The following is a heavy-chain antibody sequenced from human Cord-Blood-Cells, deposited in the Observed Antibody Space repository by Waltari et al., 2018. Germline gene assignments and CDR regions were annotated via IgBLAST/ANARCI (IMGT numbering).Heavy chain of an antibody. CDR2: IWYDGSNK. Sequence: QVQLVESGGGVVQPGRSLRLSSAASGFPFSSYGMPWVRQAPGKGLEWVAVIWYDGSNKYYADSVKGRFTISRDNSKNTLYLQMNSLRAEDTAVYYCASSSSGDDSSGYYWYFDLWGRGTLVTVSS. V-gene: IGHV3-33*01. CDR1: GFPFSSYG. CDR3: ASSSSGDDSSGYYWYFDL. D-gene: IGHD3-22*01. J-gene: IGHJ2*01.